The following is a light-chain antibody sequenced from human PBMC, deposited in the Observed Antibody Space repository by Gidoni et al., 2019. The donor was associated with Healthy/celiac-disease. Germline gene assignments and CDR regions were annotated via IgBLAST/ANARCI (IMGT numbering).Light chain of an antibody. CDR2: GAS. V-gene: IGKV3-20*01. Sequence: IVLTQSPVTLSLSPGERATLSCRASQSVSSSYLAWYQQKPGQAPRLLIYGASSRATGIPDRFSGSGSGTDFTLTISRLEPEDFAVYYCQQYGSSPRDTFGQGTKLEIK. J-gene: IGKJ2*01. CDR1: QSVSSSY. CDR3: QQYGSSPRDT.